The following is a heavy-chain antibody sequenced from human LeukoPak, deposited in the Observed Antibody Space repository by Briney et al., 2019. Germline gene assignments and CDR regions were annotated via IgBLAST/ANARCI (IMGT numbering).Heavy chain of an antibody. CDR2: IKEDGTET. D-gene: IGHD5-24*01. J-gene: IGHJ4*02. CDR1: GFMFSSNW. CDR3: AKEGRSLQTY. Sequence: GGSLRLSCAASGFMFSSNWMSWVRLAPGKGLEWAANIKEDGTETYYVDSVKGRFTISRDNAKNSLYLQMNSLRVEDTAVYYCAKEGRSLQTYWGQGTLVTVSS. V-gene: IGHV3-7*03.